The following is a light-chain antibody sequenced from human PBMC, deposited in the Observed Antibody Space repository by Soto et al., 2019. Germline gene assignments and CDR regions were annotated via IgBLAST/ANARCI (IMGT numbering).Light chain of an antibody. CDR1: TSNIRNNF. Sequence: QSVLTQPPSVSAAPGQRVTISCSGSTSNIRNNFVSWYQQLPGTAPKLVIHDNNKRPSGIPDRFSGSKSGASATLGITGLQTGDEADYYCGTWDSSLRAVVFGGGTKVTVL. CDR3: GTWDSSLRAVV. J-gene: IGLJ2*01. V-gene: IGLV1-51*01. CDR2: DNN.